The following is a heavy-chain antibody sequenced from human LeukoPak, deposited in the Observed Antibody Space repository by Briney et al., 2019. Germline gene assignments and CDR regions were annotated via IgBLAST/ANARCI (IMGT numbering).Heavy chain of an antibody. CDR1: GYTFTDYY. J-gene: IGHJ5*02. Sequence: GASVKVSCKASGYTFTDYYMHWVRQAPGQGLEWMGWINPNSGGTNYAQKFQGRVTMTRDTSISTAYMELSRLRSDDTAVYYCASQEAVAGKNWFDPWGQGTLVTVSS. D-gene: IGHD6-19*01. V-gene: IGHV1-2*02. CDR2: INPNSGGT. CDR3: ASQEAVAGKNWFDP.